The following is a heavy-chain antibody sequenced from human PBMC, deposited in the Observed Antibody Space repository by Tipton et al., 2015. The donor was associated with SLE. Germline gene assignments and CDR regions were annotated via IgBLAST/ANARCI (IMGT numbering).Heavy chain of an antibody. J-gene: IGHJ3*02. Sequence: TLSLTCTVSGGSISSCSCYWGWIRQPPGKGLEWIGTFSYSGSTYYNPSLKSRVTISVDTSKNQFSLEVHSVTAADTAVYYCARDRGFCSGGTCYYDGFDIWGQGTMVSVSS. D-gene: IGHD2-15*01. CDR2: FSYSGST. V-gene: IGHV4-39*07. CDR1: GGSISSCSCY. CDR3: ARDRGFCSGGTCYYDGFDI.